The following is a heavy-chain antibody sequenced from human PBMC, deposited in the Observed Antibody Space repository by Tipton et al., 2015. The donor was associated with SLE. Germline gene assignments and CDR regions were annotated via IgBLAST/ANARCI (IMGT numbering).Heavy chain of an antibody. D-gene: IGHD6-13*01. J-gene: IGHJ6*01. Sequence: GLVKPSETLSLTCTVSGGSIGSSSYSWGWVRLPPGKGLEWIGRVYNSGTSRYNPSLKSRVVVAMDASKNQVSLKLRSVTAADTAVYYCARTNPLYSSSLTGLYGMDVWGQGTTVTVSS. CDR2: VYNSGTS. V-gene: IGHV4-61*05. CDR3: ARTNPLYSSSLTGLYGMDV. CDR1: GGSIGSSSYS.